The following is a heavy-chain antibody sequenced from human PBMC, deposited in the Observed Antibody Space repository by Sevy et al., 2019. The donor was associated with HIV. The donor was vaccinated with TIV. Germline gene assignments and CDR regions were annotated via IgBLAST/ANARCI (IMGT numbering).Heavy chain of an antibody. CDR1: KFTVSNNY. V-gene: IGHV3-53*01. CDR3: ARTVVLVDGPRNWLDT. J-gene: IGHJ5*02. CDR2: LYDSGAT. Sequence: GGSLRLSCAVSKFTVSNNYMTWVRQAPGKGLEWVSTLYDSGATYYAVSGKGRFTVSRENSKNTLYLQMNSLRAEDTAVYYCARTVVLVDGPRNWLDTWGQGTLVTVSS. D-gene: IGHD2-8*02.